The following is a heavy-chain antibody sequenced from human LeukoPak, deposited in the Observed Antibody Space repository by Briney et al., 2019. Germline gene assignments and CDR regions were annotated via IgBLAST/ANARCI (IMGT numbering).Heavy chain of an antibody. D-gene: IGHD4-17*01. CDR1: GFTFSSYS. J-gene: IGHJ4*02. V-gene: IGHV3-7*01. CDR3: ARQYGPRHFDY. Sequence: GGSLRLSCAASGFTFSSYSMNWVRQAPGKGLEWVANIKQDGSEKYYVDSVKGRFTISRDNAKNSLYLQMNSLRAEDTAVYYCARQYGPRHFDYWGQGTLVTVSS. CDR2: IKQDGSEK.